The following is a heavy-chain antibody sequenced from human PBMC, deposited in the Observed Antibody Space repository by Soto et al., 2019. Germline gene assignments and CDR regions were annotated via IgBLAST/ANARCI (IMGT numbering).Heavy chain of an antibody. V-gene: IGHV4-4*07. Sequence: QVQLQESGPGLVKPSETLSLSCGVSGGSISQYYWSWIRQPAGKGLESIGRLYSGGSTKYNPSLDSRVTMSVDTSRNQFSLKLSSVTAADTGVYYCARGPGGFGDFSLDSWGQRALVTVSS. CDR2: LYSGGST. J-gene: IGHJ4*02. CDR3: ARGPGGFGDFSLDS. D-gene: IGHD3-10*01. CDR1: GGSISQYY.